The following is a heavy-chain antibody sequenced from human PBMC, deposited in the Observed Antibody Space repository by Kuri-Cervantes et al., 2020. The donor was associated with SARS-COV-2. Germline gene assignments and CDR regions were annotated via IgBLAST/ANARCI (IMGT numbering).Heavy chain of an antibody. V-gene: IGHV1-69*05. Sequence: SVKVSCEASGGTFSSYAISWVRQAPGQGLEWMGGIIPIFGTANYAQKFQGRVTITTDESTSTAYMELSSLRSEDTAVYYCASGYSSGSHYYYYYMDVWGKGTTVTVSS. D-gene: IGHD6-19*01. CDR3: ASGYSSGSHYYYYYMDV. J-gene: IGHJ6*03. CDR1: GGTFSSYA. CDR2: IIPIFGTA.